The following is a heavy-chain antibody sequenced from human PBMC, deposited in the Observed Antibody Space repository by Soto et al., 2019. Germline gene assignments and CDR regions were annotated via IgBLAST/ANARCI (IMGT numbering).Heavy chain of an antibody. CDR3: ARDGPYYYGSGSYDKRVRGYYGMDV. J-gene: IGHJ6*02. Sequence: SDTLSLTCTVSGRTFSINTDFWYLAWIRQPPGKGLEWIGYIYYSGSTYYNPSLKSRVTISVDTSKNQFSLKLNSVTAADTAVYYCARDGPYYYGSGSYDKRVRGYYGMDVWGQGTTVTLA. D-gene: IGHD3-10*01. CDR2: IYYSGST. V-gene: IGHV4-30-4*02. CDR1: GRTFSINTDF.